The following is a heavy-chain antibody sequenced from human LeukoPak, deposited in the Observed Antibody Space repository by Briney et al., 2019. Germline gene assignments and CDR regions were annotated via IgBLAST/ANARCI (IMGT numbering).Heavy chain of an antibody. CDR2: INTYNGNT. V-gene: IGHV1-18*01. CDR3: ARDLVDGVGAPGAY. CDR1: GYTFTNYG. J-gene: IGHJ4*01. Sequence: ASVKVSCKASGYTFTNYGITWMRQAPGQGLEWMGWINTYNGNTNYAQKLQGRVTITTDTSTSTAYMELRSLRSDATALFYCARDLVDGVGAPGAYRGHGALVTVSS. D-gene: IGHD1-26*01.